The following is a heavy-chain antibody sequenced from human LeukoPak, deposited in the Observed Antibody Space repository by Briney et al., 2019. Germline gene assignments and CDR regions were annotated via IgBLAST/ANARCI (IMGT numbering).Heavy chain of an antibody. CDR1: GFTFSSYA. Sequence: GGSLRLSCAASGFTFSSYAMHWVRQAPGKGLEWVAVISYDGSNKYYADSVKGRFTISRDNSKNTLYLQMNSLRAEDTAVYYCAREQYYGSGSYYICWFDTWGQGSLVTVSS. J-gene: IGHJ5*02. V-gene: IGHV3-30-3*01. CDR3: AREQYYGSGSYYICWFDT. CDR2: ISYDGSNK. D-gene: IGHD3-10*01.